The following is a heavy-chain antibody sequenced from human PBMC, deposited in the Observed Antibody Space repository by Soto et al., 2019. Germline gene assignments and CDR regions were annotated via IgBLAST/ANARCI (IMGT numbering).Heavy chain of an antibody. V-gene: IGHV4-31*03. CDR3: ARARFQVLYGKPYFDS. CDR2: IYHSGNT. D-gene: IGHD2-2*02. Sequence: SETLSLPCTVSGGSITTGGSSWSWIRQHPGKGLEWIGNIYHSGNTYYNPSLKSRLTISVDTSKNHFSLMVDSVTAADTAVYYCARARFQVLYGKPYFDSWGQGTLVTVSS. J-gene: IGHJ4*02. CDR1: GGSITTGGSS.